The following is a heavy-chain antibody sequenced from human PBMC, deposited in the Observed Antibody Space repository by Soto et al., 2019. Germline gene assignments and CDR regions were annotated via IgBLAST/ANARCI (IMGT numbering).Heavy chain of an antibody. CDR1: GFTLSDYS. J-gene: IGHJ6*04. CDR3: ATLWFGESTYYYYYYSMDV. D-gene: IGHD3-10*01. V-gene: IGHV3-48*02. CDR2: ISSSSVTI. Sequence: GVSLRLSCAASGFTLSDYSMNWVRQAPGKGLEWISYISSSSVTIFYADSVKGRFTISRDNAKNSLYLQMNSLRDDDTAVYYCATLWFGESTYYYYYYSMDVWGKGTTVTVSS.